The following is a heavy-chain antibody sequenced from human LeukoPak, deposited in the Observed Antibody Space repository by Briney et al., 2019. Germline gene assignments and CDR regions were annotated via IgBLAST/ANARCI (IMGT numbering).Heavy chain of an antibody. CDR1: GDSISSTH. CDR3: ARARPQFDY. J-gene: IGHJ4*02. D-gene: IGHD5-24*01. CDR2: IYTNGGT. Sequence: SETLSPTCTVSGDSISSTHWSWIRQPAGKGLEWIGRIYTNGGTDYNPSLKSRVTISRDTSKNQFSLQLTSVTAADTAVYYCARARPQFDYWGQGTLVTVSS. V-gene: IGHV4-4*07.